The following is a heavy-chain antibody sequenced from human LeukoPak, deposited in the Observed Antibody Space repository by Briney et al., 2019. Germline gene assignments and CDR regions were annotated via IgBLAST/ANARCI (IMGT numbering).Heavy chain of an antibody. CDR2: IYHSGST. CDR1: GGSISSGGYS. D-gene: IGHD2-21*02. V-gene: IGHV4-30-2*01. CDR3: ARGRALSVVTTYYFDY. Sequence: SETLSLTCAVSGGSISSGGYSWSWIRQPPGKGLEWIGYIYHSGSTYYNPSLKSRVTISVDTSKNQFSLKLSSVTAADTAVYYCARGRALSVVTTYYFDYWGQGTLVTVSS. J-gene: IGHJ4*02.